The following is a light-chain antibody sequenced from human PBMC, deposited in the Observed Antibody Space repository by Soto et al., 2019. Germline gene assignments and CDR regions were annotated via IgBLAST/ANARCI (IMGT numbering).Light chain of an antibody. CDR1: QSVSSAY. CDR2: GAS. Sequence: ETVMTQSPGTLSLSPGERATLSCRASQSVSSAYLAWYQQKPGQAPRLLIFGASNRATGIPDRFTGSGSGTDFTLIIIRLEPEDFAVDYCQQYDDSQSTFGQGTKLEIK. CDR3: QQYDDSQST. V-gene: IGKV3-20*01. J-gene: IGKJ2*02.